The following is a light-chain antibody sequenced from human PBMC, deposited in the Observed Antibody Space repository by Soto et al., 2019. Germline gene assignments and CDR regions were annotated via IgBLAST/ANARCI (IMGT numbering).Light chain of an antibody. V-gene: IGKV4-1*01. Sequence: DIVMTQSPGSLAVSLGERAVITCKSSQSVLFTSNNKNFLAWYQQKAGQPPKLLINWASTRESGVPERFSDSGSGTDFTLTISSLQAEDVAVYFCQQFYAAPPTFGQGTKVEIK. CDR1: QSVLFTSNNKNF. CDR2: WAS. CDR3: QQFYAAPPT. J-gene: IGKJ1*01.